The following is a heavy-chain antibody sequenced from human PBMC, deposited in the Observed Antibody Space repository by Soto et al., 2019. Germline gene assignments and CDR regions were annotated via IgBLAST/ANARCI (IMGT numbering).Heavy chain of an antibody. V-gene: IGHV5-51*01. D-gene: IGHD2-15*01. J-gene: IGHJ6*02. CDR3: ARFVKHCSGGSCYSKKYYYYGMDV. Sequence: PVESLNTSCKVSGYSFTSYWIGWVRQMPGKGLEWMGSIYPGDSDTRYSPSFQGQVTISADKSISTAYLQGSSLKASDTAMYYCARFVKHCSGGSCYSKKYYYYGMDVWGQGTTVTVPS. CDR2: IYPGDSDT. CDR1: GYSFTSYW.